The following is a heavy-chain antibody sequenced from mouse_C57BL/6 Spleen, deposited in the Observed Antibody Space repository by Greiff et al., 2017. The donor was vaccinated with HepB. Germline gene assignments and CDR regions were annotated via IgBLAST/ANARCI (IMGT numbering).Heavy chain of an antibody. V-gene: IGHV10-3*01. CDR3: VRMGHYYYGSSYDWYFDV. CDR1: GFTFNTYA. Sequence: EVQGVESGGGLVQPKGSLKLSCAASGFTFNTYAMHWVRQAPGKGLEWVARIRSKSSNYATYYADSVKDRFTISRDDSQSMLYLQMNNLKTEDTAMYYCVRMGHYYYGSSYDWYFDVWGTGTTVTVSS. D-gene: IGHD1-1*01. J-gene: IGHJ1*03. CDR2: IRSKSSNYAT.